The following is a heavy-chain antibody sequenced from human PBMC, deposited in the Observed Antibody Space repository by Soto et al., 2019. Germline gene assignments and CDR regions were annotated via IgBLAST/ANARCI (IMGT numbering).Heavy chain of an antibody. CDR3: ARGNFKPPIYCSSTSCYVYYYYGMDV. V-gene: IGHV4-34*01. CDR2: INHSGST. CDR1: GGCFSGYY. Sequence: SETLSLTCAVYGGCFSGYYWSWIRQPPGKGLEWIGEINHSGSTNYNPSLKSRVTISVDTSKNQFSLKLSSVTAADTAVYYCARGNFKPPIYCSSTSCYVYYYYGMDVWGQGTTVTVSS. J-gene: IGHJ6*02. D-gene: IGHD2-2*01.